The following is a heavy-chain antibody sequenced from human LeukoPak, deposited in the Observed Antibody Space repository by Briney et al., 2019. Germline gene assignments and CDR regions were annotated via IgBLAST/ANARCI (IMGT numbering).Heavy chain of an antibody. CDR1: GFTFSDYY. J-gene: IGHJ4*02. CDR2: ISSRGDTM. CDR3: ARKQGSYIDY. Sequence: GGSLRLSCAASGFTFSDYYMTWIRQAPEMGLEWVSYISSRGDTMSYADSVKGRFTVSRDNAKKSLYLQMNSLRAEDTAVYFCARKQGSYIDYWGQGTLLTVSS. V-gene: IGHV3-11*01.